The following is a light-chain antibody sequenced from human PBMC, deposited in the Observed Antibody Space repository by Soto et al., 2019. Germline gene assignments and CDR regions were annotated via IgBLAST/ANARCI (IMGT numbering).Light chain of an antibody. V-gene: IGKV3-20*01. CDR1: QSVDDNF. Sequence: SVLTQSPGTLALSPGERATLSCRASQSVDDNFLAWYQQKIGQAPRLLIYGASIRATGIPARFSGSGSGTDFTLTISRLEAEDFGVFYCQQYGRSPETFGQGTKVDIK. CDR2: GAS. CDR3: QQYGRSPET. J-gene: IGKJ1*01.